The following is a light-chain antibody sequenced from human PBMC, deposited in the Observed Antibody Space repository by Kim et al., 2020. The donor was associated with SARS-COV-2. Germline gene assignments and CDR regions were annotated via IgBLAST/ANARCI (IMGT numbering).Light chain of an antibody. CDR1: ELGERY. CDR2: QDV. V-gene: IGLV3-1*01. J-gene: IGLJ2*01. CDR3: QAWDSSVV. Sequence: SYELTQPPSVSVSPGQTASITCSGDELGERYVSWYQQKPGQSPLLVMYQDVKRPSGIPERFSGSNSGNTATLTISGTQAMDEADYYCQAWDSSVVFGGGTQLTVL.